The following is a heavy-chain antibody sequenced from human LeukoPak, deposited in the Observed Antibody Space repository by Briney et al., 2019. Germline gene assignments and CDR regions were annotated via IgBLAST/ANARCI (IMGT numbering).Heavy chain of an antibody. D-gene: IGHD1-14*01. CDR2: IYTSGST. Sequence: SETLSLPCTVSGGSISRYYWSWIRGPAGKGLEWIGRIYTSGSTNYNPSLKSRVTMSVDTSKNQFSLKLSSVTAADTAVYYCATYNPYYGMDVWGQGTTVTVSS. J-gene: IGHJ6*02. CDR3: ATYNPYYGMDV. CDR1: GGSISRYY. V-gene: IGHV4-4*07.